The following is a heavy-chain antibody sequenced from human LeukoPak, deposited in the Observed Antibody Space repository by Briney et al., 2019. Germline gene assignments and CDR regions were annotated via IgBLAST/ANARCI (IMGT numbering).Heavy chain of an antibody. Sequence: SVKVSCKASGGTFISYAISWVRQAPGQGLEWMGGIIPIFGTANYAQKFQGGVTITADKSTSTAYMELSSLRSEDTAVYYCARIHCSGGSCYGGNFDYWGQGTLVTVSS. D-gene: IGHD2-15*01. CDR2: IIPIFGTA. J-gene: IGHJ4*02. CDR3: ARIHCSGGSCYGGNFDY. V-gene: IGHV1-69*06. CDR1: GGTFISYA.